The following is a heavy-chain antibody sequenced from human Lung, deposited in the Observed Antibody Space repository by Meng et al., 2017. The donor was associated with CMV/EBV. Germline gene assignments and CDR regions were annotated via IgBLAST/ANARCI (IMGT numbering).Heavy chain of an antibody. V-gene: IGHV1-2*02. CDR1: GYTFTDHY. CDR3: ARESDSSGSNGYFDY. CDR2: INPDSGGT. J-gene: IGHJ4*02. Sequence: ASVKVSCKASGYTFTDHYMHWVRQAPGQGLEWMGWINPDSGGTLYAHKFQGRVTVTRDTSISTAYMELSSLRSDDTAVYYCARESDSSGSNGYFDYWGQGTXVTVSS. D-gene: IGHD3-22*01.